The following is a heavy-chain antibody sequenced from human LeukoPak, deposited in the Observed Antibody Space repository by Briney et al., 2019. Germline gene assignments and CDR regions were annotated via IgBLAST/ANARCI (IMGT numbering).Heavy chain of an antibody. CDR3: ARDRRKAYYYDSSGRSGWFDP. D-gene: IGHD3-22*01. CDR2: ISYDGSNK. J-gene: IGHJ5*02. Sequence: GGSLRLSCAASGFTFSSYAMHWVRQAPGKGLEWVAVISYDGSNKYYADSVKGRFTISRDNSKNTLYLQMNSLRAEDTAVYYCARDRRKAYYYDSSGRSGWFDPRGQGTLVTVSS. V-gene: IGHV3-30*01. CDR1: GFTFSSYA.